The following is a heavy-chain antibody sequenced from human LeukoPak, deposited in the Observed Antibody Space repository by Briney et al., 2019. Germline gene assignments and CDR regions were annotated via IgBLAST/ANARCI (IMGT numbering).Heavy chain of an antibody. Sequence: GGSLRLSCAASGFTFSGYEMNWVRQAPGKGLEWVSYISSSGSTIYYADSVTGRFTISRENAQNSLYLQMNSLRAEDTAVYYCARGLLGTRPYYYYYGMDVWGQGTTATVSS. CDR1: GFTFSGYE. CDR3: ARGLLGTRPYYYYYGMDV. J-gene: IGHJ6*02. D-gene: IGHD2/OR15-2a*01. CDR2: ISSSGSTI. V-gene: IGHV3-48*03.